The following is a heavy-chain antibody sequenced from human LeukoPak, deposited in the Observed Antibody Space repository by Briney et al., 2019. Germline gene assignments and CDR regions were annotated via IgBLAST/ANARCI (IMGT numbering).Heavy chain of an antibody. J-gene: IGHJ6*03. CDR3: AKGSVVAATWPYYYYYMDV. CDR2: ISGSGGST. V-gene: IGHV3-23*01. CDR1: GFTFSSYG. D-gene: IGHD2-15*01. Sequence: GGSLRLSCAASGFTFSSYGMSWVRQAPGKGLEWVSAISGSGGSTYYADSVKGRFTISRDNSKNTLYLQMNSLRAEDTAVYYCAKGSVVAATWPYYYYYMDVWGKGTTVTISS.